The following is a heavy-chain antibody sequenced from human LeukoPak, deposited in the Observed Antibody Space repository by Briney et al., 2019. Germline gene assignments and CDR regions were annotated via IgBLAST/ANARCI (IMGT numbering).Heavy chain of an antibody. D-gene: IGHD3-10*01. Sequence: PGGSLRLSCAASGFTFSSYAMHWVRQAPGKGLEWVADIKQDGSEKYYVDSVKGRFTISRDNAKNSLYLQMNSLRAEDTAVYYCARAGDYYYYGMDVWGQGTTVTVSS. CDR1: GFTFSSYA. J-gene: IGHJ6*02. CDR2: IKQDGSEK. CDR3: ARAGDYYYYGMDV. V-gene: IGHV3-7*03.